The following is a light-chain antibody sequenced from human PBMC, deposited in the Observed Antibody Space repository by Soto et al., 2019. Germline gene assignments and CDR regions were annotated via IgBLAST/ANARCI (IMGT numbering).Light chain of an antibody. CDR2: GTF. V-gene: IGKV1-6*01. J-gene: IGKJ4*01. Sequence: AIQMTQSPSSLSASVGDSVTITCRASQGIGNRLHWYQRKPRKAPNLLIYGTFILQSGVPSKFSGSGSGTDFTLTITSLQPEDFATYYCLQDHSYPLTFGGGTKVEIK. CDR3: LQDHSYPLT. CDR1: QGIGNR.